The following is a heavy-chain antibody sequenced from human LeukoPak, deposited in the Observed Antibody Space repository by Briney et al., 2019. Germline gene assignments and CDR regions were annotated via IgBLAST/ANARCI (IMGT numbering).Heavy chain of an antibody. V-gene: IGHV3-30*18. Sequence: GRSLRPSCVASGFTFSNYGMHWVRQAPGKGLEWVAVISHDGGLKYYADSVQGRFTVSRDNSQNTLYLQMNSLRTEDTAVYYCAKDGPYRDGHNNDYFDYWGQGSLVTVSS. CDR1: GFTFSNYG. J-gene: IGHJ4*02. D-gene: IGHD5-24*01. CDR3: AKDGPYRDGHNNDYFDY. CDR2: ISHDGGLK.